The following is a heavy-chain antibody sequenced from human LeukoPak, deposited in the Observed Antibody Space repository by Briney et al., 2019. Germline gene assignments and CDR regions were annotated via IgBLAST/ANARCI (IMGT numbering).Heavy chain of an antibody. CDR1: GFTFSSYE. Sequence: TGGSLRLSCAASGFTFSSYEMNWVRQAPGKGLEGVSYISSSGSTIYYADSVKGRFTISRDNAKNSLYLQINSLRAEDTAVYYCARGDSGSYYFDYWGQGTLVTVSS. CDR2: ISSSGSTI. V-gene: IGHV3-48*03. D-gene: IGHD1-26*01. CDR3: ARGDSGSYYFDY. J-gene: IGHJ4*02.